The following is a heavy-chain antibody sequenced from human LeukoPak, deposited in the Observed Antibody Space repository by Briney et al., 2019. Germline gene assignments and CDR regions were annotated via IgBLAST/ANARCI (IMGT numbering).Heavy chain of an antibody. CDR3: ARDRYYGSSAYAADALDI. Sequence: GGSLRLSCAASGFTFSSYAMNWVRQAPGKGLEWVSSISSGSSYIHYADSVKGRFTISRDNGQNSLYLEMNSLRAEDTAVYYCARDRYYGSSAYAADALDIWGQGTMVSVSS. J-gene: IGHJ3*02. V-gene: IGHV3-21*06. CDR2: ISSGSSYI. D-gene: IGHD3-22*01. CDR1: GFTFSSYA.